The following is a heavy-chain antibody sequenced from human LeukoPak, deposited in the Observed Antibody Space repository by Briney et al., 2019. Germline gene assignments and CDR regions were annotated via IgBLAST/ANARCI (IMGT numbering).Heavy chain of an antibody. J-gene: IGHJ3*02. Sequence: SETLSLTCTVSGGSISSYYWSWTRQPPGKGLEWIGYIYYSGSTNYNPSLKSRVTISVDTSKNQFSLKLSSVTAADTAVYYCARAGYSSSIAAFDIWGQGTMVTVSS. V-gene: IGHV4-59*01. CDR3: ARAGYSSSIAAFDI. CDR1: GGSISSYY. CDR2: IYYSGST. D-gene: IGHD6-13*01.